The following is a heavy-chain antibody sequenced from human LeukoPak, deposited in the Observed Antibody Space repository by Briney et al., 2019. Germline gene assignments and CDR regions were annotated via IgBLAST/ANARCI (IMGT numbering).Heavy chain of an antibody. D-gene: IGHD3-9*01. CDR3: ARDAGDFDWLFPQPFDY. V-gene: IGHV1-18*01. CDR2: ISAYNGNT. J-gene: IGHJ4*02. Sequence: ASVKVSCKVSGYTFTSYGISWVRQAPGQGLEWMGWISAYNGNTNYAQKLQGRVTMTTDTSTSTAYMELRSLRSDDTAVYYCARDAGDFDWLFPQPFDYWGQGTLVTVSS. CDR1: GYTFTSYG.